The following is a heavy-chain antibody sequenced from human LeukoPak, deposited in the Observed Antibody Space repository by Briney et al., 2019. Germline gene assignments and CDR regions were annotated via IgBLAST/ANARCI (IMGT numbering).Heavy chain of an antibody. CDR3: ARVITMVRERWFDP. CDR2: IYHSGST. V-gene: IGHV4-4*02. CDR1: GGSISRSYW. Sequence: PSETLSLTCAVSGGSISRSYWWTWVRQPPGKGLEWIGEIYHSGSTNYNPSLNSRVTISVDKSKNQLSLELGSMTAADTAVYYCARVITMVRERWFDPWGQGILVTVSS. J-gene: IGHJ5*02. D-gene: IGHD3-10*01.